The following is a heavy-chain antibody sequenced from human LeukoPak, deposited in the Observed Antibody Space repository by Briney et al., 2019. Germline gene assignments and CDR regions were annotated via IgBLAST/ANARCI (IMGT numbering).Heavy chain of an antibody. CDR3: ARGPSYGDRSDFLDY. CDR2: IYNDGST. J-gene: IGHJ4*02. V-gene: IGHV3-53*01. CDR1: GFSVSSKY. Sequence: GGSLRLSCAISGFSVSSKYMSWVRQPPGKGPEWVSVIYNDGSTYYADSVKGRFTISRDNGKNSLYLQMNSLRAEDTAVYYCARGPSYGDRSDFLDYWGQGTLVTVSS. D-gene: IGHD4/OR15-4a*01.